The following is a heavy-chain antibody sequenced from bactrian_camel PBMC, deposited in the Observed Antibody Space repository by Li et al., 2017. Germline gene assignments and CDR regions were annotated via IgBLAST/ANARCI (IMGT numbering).Heavy chain of an antibody. V-gene: IGHV3S5*01. CDR1: GFTFSNYY. D-gene: IGHD5*01. CDR3: VKDDWGWSFGS. Sequence: HVQLVESGGGLVQPGGSLRLSCAASGFTFSNYYMSWVRQAPGKGPEWVSSIEQDGVTTYYRESVEGRFTISRDNAKNTLTLQMNSLMSEDTAVYYCVKDDWGWSFGSWGQGTQVTVS. CDR2: IEQDGVTT. J-gene: IGHJ6*01.